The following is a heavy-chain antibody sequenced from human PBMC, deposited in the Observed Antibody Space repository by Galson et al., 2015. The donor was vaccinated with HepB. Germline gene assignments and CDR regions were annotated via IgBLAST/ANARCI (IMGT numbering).Heavy chain of an antibody. CDR1: GGTFSSYT. CDR3: ARDSRLGAHNAFDI. D-gene: IGHD3-16*01. V-gene: IGHV1-69*06. J-gene: IGHJ3*02. Sequence: SVKVSCKASGGTFSSYTISWARQAPGQGLEWMGGIIPIFGTANYAQKFQGRVTITADKSTSTAYMELSSLRSEDTAVYYCARDSRLGAHNAFDIWGQGTMVTVSS. CDR2: IIPIFGTA.